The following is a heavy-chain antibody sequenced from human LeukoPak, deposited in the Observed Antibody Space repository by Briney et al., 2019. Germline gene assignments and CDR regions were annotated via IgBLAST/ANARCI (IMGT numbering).Heavy chain of an antibody. J-gene: IGHJ6*02. CDR3: ARGAGATRSFYYYGMDV. CDR1: GYTFTGYY. D-gene: IGHD1-26*01. V-gene: IGHV1-2*02. Sequence: ASVKVSCKASGYTFTGYYMHWERQAPGQGLEWMGWINPNSGGTNYAQKFQGRATMTRDTSISTAYMELSRLRSDDTAVYYCARGAGATRSFYYYGMDVWGQGTTVTVSS. CDR2: INPNSGGT.